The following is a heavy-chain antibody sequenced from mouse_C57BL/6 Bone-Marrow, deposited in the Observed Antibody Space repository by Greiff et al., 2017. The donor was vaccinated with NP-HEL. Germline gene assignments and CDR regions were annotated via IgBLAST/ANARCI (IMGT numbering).Heavy chain of an antibody. J-gene: IGHJ1*03. CDR2: IYPSDSET. CDR1: GYTFTSYW. Sequence: VQLQQPGAELVRPGSSVKLSCKASGYTFTSYWMDWVKQRPGQGLEWIGNIYPSDSETHCNQKFKDKATLTVDKTSSTAYMQLSSLTSEDSAVYYCARFSPDGYYPYWYFDVWGTGTTVTVSS. CDR3: ARFSPDGYYPYWYFDV. D-gene: IGHD2-3*01. V-gene: IGHV1-61*01.